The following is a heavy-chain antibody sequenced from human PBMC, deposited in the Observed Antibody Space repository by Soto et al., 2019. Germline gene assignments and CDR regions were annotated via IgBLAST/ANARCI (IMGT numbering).Heavy chain of an antibody. J-gene: IGHJ5*02. V-gene: IGHV3-23*01. CDR3: AKDVFGELRVKRIPTWFDP. Sequence: GGSLRLSCAASGFTFISYAMNWVLQAPWKGLEWVSSISGSGDSKYYADSVKGRFTISRDSSKNTLYLQMNSLRAEDTAVYYCAKDVFGELRVKRIPTWFDPWGQGTLVTVSS. D-gene: IGHD3-10*02. CDR1: GFTFISYA. CDR2: ISGSGDSK.